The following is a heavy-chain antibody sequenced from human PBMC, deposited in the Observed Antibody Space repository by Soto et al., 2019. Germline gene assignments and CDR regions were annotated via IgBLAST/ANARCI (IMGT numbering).Heavy chain of an antibody. Sequence: SETLSLTCAVYGGSFSGYYWSWIRQPPGKGLEWIGEINHSGSTNYNPSLKSRVTISVDTSKNQFSLKLSSVTAADTAVYYCARGGERGIVVVAASQNWFDPWGQGTLVTVSS. J-gene: IGHJ5*02. CDR2: INHSGST. D-gene: IGHD2-15*01. CDR3: ARGGERGIVVVAASQNWFDP. V-gene: IGHV4-34*01. CDR1: GGSFSGYY.